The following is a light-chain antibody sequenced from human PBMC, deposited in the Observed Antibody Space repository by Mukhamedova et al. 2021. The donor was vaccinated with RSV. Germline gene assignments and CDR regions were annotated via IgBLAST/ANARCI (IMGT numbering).Light chain of an antibody. CDR1: QSVSSSY. V-gene: IGKV3-20*01. Sequence: RATLSCRASQSVSSSYLAWYQQKPGQAPRLLIYGASSRATGIPDRFSGSGSGTDFTLTISRLEPEDFAVYYCQQYGSSPPMCSFG. CDR2: GAS. J-gene: IGKJ2*04. CDR3: QQYGSSPPMCS.